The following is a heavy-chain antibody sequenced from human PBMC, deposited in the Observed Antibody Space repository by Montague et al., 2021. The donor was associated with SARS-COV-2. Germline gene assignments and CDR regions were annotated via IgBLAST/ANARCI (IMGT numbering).Heavy chain of an antibody. D-gene: IGHD3-22*01. J-gene: IGHJ6*02. CDR1: GGSISSSSYY. Sequence: SETLSLTCTVSGGSISSSSYYWGWIRQPPGKGLEWIGSIYYSGSTYYXXXLKRRVTISVDTSKNQFSLKQSSVTAADTAVYYCARDTRITMIVVVQGYGMDSWGQGTPVTVSS. CDR3: ARDTRITMIVVVQGYGMDS. CDR2: IYYSGST. V-gene: IGHV4-39*07.